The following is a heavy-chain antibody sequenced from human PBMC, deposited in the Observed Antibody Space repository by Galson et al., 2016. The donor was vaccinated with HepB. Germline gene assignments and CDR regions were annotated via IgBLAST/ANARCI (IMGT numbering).Heavy chain of an antibody. CDR2: ISAHSGNT. J-gene: IGHJ4*02. CDR1: GYTFTNNG. D-gene: IGHD6-13*01. Sequence: SVKVSCKASGYTFTNNGISWVRQAPGQGLEWMGWISAHSGNTNYAQKFQGRLTLTKDTSASTVYMELRSLRFDDTAMYYCARDRDAALDDWGQGALVTVSS. CDR3: ARDRDAALDD. V-gene: IGHV1-18*01.